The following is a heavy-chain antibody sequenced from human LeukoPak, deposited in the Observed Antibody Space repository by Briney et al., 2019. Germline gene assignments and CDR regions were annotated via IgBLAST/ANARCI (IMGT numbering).Heavy chain of an antibody. CDR1: GFTFSSYS. CDR2: ISSSSSTI. CDR3: ARECLSGTGDYGGDDAFDV. D-gene: IGHD4-17*01. V-gene: IGHV3-48*02. Sequence: GGSLRLSCAASGFTFSSYSMNWVRQAPGKGLEWVSYISSSSSTIYYADSVKGRFTISRDNAKNSLYLQMNSLRDEDTAVYYCARECLSGTGDYGGDDAFDVWGQGTMVTVSS. J-gene: IGHJ3*01.